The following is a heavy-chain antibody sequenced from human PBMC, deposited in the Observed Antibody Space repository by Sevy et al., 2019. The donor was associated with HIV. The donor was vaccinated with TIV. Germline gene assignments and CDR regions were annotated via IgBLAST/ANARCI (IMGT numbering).Heavy chain of an antibody. CDR2: ISSSSSTI. D-gene: IGHD6-13*01. V-gene: IGHV3-48*02. Sequence: GGYLRLSCAASGFTFSSYSMNWVRQAPGKGLEWVSYISSSSSTIYYADSVKGRFTISRDNAKNSLYLQMNSLRDEDTAVYYCARTKGPYSSSWYYFDYWGQGTLVTVSS. J-gene: IGHJ4*02. CDR1: GFTFSSYS. CDR3: ARTKGPYSSSWYYFDY.